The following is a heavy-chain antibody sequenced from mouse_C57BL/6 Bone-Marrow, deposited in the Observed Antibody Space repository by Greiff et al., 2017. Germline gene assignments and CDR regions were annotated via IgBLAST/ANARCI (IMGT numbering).Heavy chain of an antibody. V-gene: IGHV1-53*01. D-gene: IGHD1-1*01. J-gene: IGHJ4*01. Sequence: QVQLQQPGTELVKPGASVKLSCKASGYTFTSYWMHWVKQRPGQGLEWIGNINPSNGGTNYNEKFKSKATLTVDKSSSTAYMQLSSLPSEDSAVFYCARSDTTVVALYAMDYWGQGTSVTVSS. CDR1: GYTFTSYW. CDR3: ARSDTTVVALYAMDY. CDR2: INPSNGGT.